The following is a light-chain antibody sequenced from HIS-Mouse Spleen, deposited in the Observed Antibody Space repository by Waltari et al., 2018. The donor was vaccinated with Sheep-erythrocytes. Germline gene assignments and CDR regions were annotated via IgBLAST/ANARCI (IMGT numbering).Light chain of an antibody. J-gene: IGKJ2*01. V-gene: IGKV3-11*01. CDR3: QQRSNWYT. Sequence: IVLTQSPATLSFSPGERATPSCRASQSVSSYLAWYQQKPGQAPRLLIYDASNRATGIPARFSGSGSGTDFTLTISSLEPEDFAVYYCQQRSNWYTFGQGTKLEIK. CDR1: QSVSSY. CDR2: DAS.